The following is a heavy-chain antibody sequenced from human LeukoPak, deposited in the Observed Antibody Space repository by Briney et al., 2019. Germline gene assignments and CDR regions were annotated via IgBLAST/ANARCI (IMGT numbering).Heavy chain of an antibody. D-gene: IGHD6-19*01. Sequence: GGSLRLSCVASGLTFSTYSMNWVRQAPGKGLEWVSYISGTSNTIYYADSVKGRFTISRDNAKNSLYLQVNSLRAEDTATYYCARDLGSYTSGWYMGFDYWGQGTLVTVSS. V-gene: IGHV3-48*01. J-gene: IGHJ4*02. CDR2: ISGTSNTI. CDR1: GLTFSTYS. CDR3: ARDLGSYTSGWYMGFDY.